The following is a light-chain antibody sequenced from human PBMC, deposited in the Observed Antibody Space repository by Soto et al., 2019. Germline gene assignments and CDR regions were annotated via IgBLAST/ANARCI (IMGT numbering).Light chain of an antibody. V-gene: IGLV1-51*02. CDR2: ENN. Sequence: QSVLTQPPSVSAAPGQKVTISCSGSSSNIGNNYVSWYQQLPGTAPKLLICENNKRPSGIPDRLSGSKSGTSATLGITGLQTGDEADYYCGTWDSSLSAVVFGGGTKVTVL. CDR1: SSNIGNNY. CDR3: GTWDSSLSAVV. J-gene: IGLJ2*01.